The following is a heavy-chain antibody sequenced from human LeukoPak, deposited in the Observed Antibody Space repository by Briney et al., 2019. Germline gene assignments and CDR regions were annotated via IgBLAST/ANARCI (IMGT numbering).Heavy chain of an antibody. D-gene: IGHD3-22*01. CDR3: ARQGDSSGYRLNWFDP. CDR1: GGSISSGGYY. CDR2: IYYSGST. Sequence: SQTLSLTCTVSGGSISSGGYYWSWIRQHPGKGLEWIGYIYYSGSTNYNPSLKSRVTISVDTSKNQFSLKLSSVTAADTAVYYCARQGDSSGYRLNWFDPWGQGTLVTVSS. J-gene: IGHJ5*02. V-gene: IGHV4-31*03.